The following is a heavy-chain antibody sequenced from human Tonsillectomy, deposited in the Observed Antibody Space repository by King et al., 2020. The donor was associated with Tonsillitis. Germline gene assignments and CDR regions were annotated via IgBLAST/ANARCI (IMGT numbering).Heavy chain of an antibody. D-gene: IGHD4/OR15-4a*01. CDR1: GFTFNTYT. Sequence: VQLVESGGGLVKPGGSLRLSCAASGFTFNTYTMNWVRQAPGRGLEWVSSISSSSGYISYADAVKGRFTISRENANNSLSLQMDSLSAEDTAVYYCSGETAEEGWTYGGDYYYYYGMDVWGQGTTVTVSS. CDR3: SGETAEEGWTYGGDYYYYYGMDV. J-gene: IGHJ6*02. CDR2: ISSSSGYI. V-gene: IGHV3-21*01.